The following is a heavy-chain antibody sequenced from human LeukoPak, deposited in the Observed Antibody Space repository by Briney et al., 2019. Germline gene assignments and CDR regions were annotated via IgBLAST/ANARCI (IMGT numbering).Heavy chain of an antibody. Sequence: PSETLSLTCTVSGGSISNYYRTWIRQPPGKGLEWIGYIYYSGSANYNPSLKSGITISVNTSKNQFALKMSSVTAADRDVYYCASSGKSRGYGGYDSRGYCYYGMDVWGQGTTVTVSS. CDR1: GGSISNYY. CDR3: ASSGKSRGYGGYDSRGYCYYGMDV. V-gene: IGHV4-59*01. D-gene: IGHD5-12*01. CDR2: IYYSGSA. J-gene: IGHJ6*02.